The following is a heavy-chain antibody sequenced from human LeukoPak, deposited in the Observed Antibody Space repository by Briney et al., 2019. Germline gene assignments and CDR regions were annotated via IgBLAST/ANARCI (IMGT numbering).Heavy chain of an antibody. CDR1: GGTFSSYA. V-gene: IGHV1-69*05. D-gene: IGHD3-22*01. J-gene: IGHJ4*02. CDR2: IIPIFGTA. Sequence: ASVKVSCKASGGTFSSYAISWVRQAPGQGLEWMGGIIPIFGTANYAQKFQGRVTITTDESTSTAYMELSSLRSEDTAVYYCAARHNYYDSSGYYSDFDYWGQGTLVTVSS. CDR3: AARHNYYDSSGYYSDFDY.